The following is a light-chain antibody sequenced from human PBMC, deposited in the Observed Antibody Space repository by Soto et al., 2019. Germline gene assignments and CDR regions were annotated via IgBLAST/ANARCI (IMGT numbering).Light chain of an antibody. CDR3: QHSYIPPWT. J-gene: IGKJ1*01. Sequence: DIQMTQSPSSLSASVGDRVTITCRASQSMVSYLNWYQQNPGKAPKLLIYAAYSVQGGVHTSFGGSGSETDFTLTISSLQPEDVGTYYHQHSYIPPWTFGPGTKVEIK. CDR1: QSMVSY. CDR2: AAY. V-gene: IGKV1-39*01.